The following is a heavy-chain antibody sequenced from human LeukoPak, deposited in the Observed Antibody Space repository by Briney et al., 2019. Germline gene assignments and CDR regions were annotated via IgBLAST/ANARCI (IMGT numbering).Heavy chain of an antibody. V-gene: IGHV3-33*01. J-gene: IGHJ4*02. CDR3: VRDPSGSGFAFDS. CDR1: GFIFSNDA. Sequence: GGSLRLSCAASGFIFSNDAMHWVRQAPGKGLEWVAFIWFDGSNKHYADSVKGQFTISRDNSEDTLYLQMNSLRAEDTAVYYCVRDPSGSGFAFDSWGQGALVTVPS. D-gene: IGHD1-1*01. CDR2: IWFDGSNK.